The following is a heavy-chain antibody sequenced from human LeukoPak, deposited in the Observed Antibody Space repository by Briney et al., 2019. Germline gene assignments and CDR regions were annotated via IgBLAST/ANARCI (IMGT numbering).Heavy chain of an antibody. J-gene: IGHJ4*02. CDR3: AMGRSRELPERYYFDY. CDR2: INHSGST. V-gene: IGHV4-34*01. D-gene: IGHD1-26*01. CDR1: GGSFSGYY. Sequence: PSETLSLTCAVYGGSFSGYYWSWIRQPPGKGLEWIGEINHSGSTNYSPSLKSRVTISVDTSKNQFSLKLSSVTAADTAVYYCAMGRSRELPERYYFDYWGQGTLVTVSS.